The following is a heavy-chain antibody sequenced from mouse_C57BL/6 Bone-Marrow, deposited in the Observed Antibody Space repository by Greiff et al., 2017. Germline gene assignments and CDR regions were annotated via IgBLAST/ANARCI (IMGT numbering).Heavy chain of an antibody. J-gene: IGHJ2*01. D-gene: IGHD1-1*01. V-gene: IGHV5-4*03. CDR1: GFTFSSYA. CDR3: ARLTVVAYYFDY. CDR2: ISDGGSYT. Sequence: DVMLVESGGGLVMPGGSLKLSCAASGFTFSSYAMSWVRQTPEKRLEWVATISDGGSYTYYPDNVKGRFTISRDNAKNNLYLQMSHLKSEDTAMYYCARLTVVAYYFDYWGQGTTLTVSS.